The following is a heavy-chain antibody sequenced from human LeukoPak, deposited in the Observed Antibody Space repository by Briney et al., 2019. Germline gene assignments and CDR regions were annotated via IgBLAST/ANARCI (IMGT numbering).Heavy chain of an antibody. CDR3: ARDPYGSGSYAPSYYYYGMDV. D-gene: IGHD3-10*01. Sequence: SETLSLTCAVYGGSFSGYYWSWIRQPPGKGLEWIGEINHSGSTNYNPSLKSRVTISVDTSKNQFSLKLSPVTAADTAVYYCARDPYGSGSYAPSYYYYGMDVWGQGTTVTVSS. J-gene: IGHJ6*02. CDR2: INHSGST. CDR1: GGSFSGYY. V-gene: IGHV4-34*01.